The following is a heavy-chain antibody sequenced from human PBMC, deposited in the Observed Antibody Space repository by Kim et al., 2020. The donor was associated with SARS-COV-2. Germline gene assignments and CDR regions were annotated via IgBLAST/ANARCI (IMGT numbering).Heavy chain of an antibody. V-gene: IGHV4-34*01. J-gene: IGHJ6*02. CDR2: SA. CDR3: ARGRYGMDV. Sequence: SANYTPTLKSRVTISVDTSTHQCSLKLSSVTAADTAVYYCARGRYGMDVWGQGTTVTVSS.